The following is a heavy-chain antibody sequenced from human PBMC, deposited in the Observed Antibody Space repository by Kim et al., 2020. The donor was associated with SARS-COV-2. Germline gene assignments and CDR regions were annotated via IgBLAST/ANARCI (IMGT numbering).Heavy chain of an antibody. D-gene: IGHD3-9*01. J-gene: IGHJ4*02. CDR3: AKEANGRTYYDILTGQYYFDY. CDR2: ISGSGGST. Sequence: GGSLRLSCAASGFTFSSYAMSWVRQAPGKGLEWVSAISGSGGSTYYADSVKGRFTISRDNSKNTLYLQMNSLRAEDTAVYYCAKEANGRTYYDILTGQYYFDYWGQGTLVTVSS. V-gene: IGHV3-23*01. CDR1: GFTFSSYA.